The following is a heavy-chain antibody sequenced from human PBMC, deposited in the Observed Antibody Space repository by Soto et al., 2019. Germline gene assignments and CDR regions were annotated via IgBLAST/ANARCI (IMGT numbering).Heavy chain of an antibody. CDR3: ARDPSAVVVVASFDY. D-gene: IGHD2-15*01. CDR1: GFTFSSYA. Sequence: QVQLVESGGGVVQPGRSLRLSCAASGFTFSSYAMHWVRQAPGKGLEWVAVISYDGSNKYYADSVKGRFTISRDNSKNTLYLQMNSLRAEHTAVYYCARDPSAVVVVASFDYWGQGTLVTVSS. V-gene: IGHV3-30-3*01. J-gene: IGHJ4*02. CDR2: ISYDGSNK.